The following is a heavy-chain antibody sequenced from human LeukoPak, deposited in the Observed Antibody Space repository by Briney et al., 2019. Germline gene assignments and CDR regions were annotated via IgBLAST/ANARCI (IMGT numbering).Heavy chain of an antibody. D-gene: IGHD4-17*01. CDR1: GFTFSNAW. J-gene: IGHJ4*02. CDR3: TNGDYGLWQ. CDR2: IKSKTDGGTT. Sequence: GGSLRLSCAACGFTFSNAWMSWLRQAPGKGLEWVGRIKSKTDGGTTDYAAPVKGRFTISRDDSKNTLYLQMNLLKPEDTAVYYCTNGDYGLWQWGQGPLVTVSS. V-gene: IGHV3-15*01.